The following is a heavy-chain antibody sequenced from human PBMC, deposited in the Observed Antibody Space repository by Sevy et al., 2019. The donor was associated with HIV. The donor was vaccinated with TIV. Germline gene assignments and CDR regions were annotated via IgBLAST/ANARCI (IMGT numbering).Heavy chain of an antibody. D-gene: IGHD3-22*01. Sequence: GGSLRLSCAASGFTFSSYGMHWVRQAPGKGLEWVAVISYDGSNKYYADSVKGRFTISRDNSKNTLYLQMNSLRAEEAAEYYCDKDGRDVSSGCCYSYYFDYWGQGTLVTVSS. CDR1: GFTFSSYG. CDR2: ISYDGSNK. J-gene: IGHJ4*02. V-gene: IGHV3-30*18. CDR3: DKDGRDVSSGCCYSYYFDY.